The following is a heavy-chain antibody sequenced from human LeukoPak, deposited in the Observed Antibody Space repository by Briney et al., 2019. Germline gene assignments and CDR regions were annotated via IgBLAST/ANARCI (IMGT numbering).Heavy chain of an antibody. V-gene: IGHV3-9*01. Sequence: GGSLRLSCAASGFTFDDYVMHWVRQAPGKGLEWVSGISWNSGSIGYADSVKGRFTISRDNAKNSLYLQMNSLRAEDTALYYCARDRGEFDYWGQGTLVTVSS. CDR3: ARDRGEFDY. J-gene: IGHJ4*02. CDR2: ISWNSGSI. CDR1: GFTFDDYV. D-gene: IGHD3-16*01.